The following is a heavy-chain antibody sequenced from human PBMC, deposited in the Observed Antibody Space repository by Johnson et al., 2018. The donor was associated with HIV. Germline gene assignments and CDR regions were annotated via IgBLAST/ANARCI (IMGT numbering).Heavy chain of an antibody. Sequence: VQLVESGGGLVKPGGSLRLSCAASGFTFSNAWMSWVRQAPGKGLEWVANIKQDGSTKYYADSVKGRFTISRDNSKNTLYLQMNSLRAEDTAVYYCASTGSGSDDVFDIWGQGTMVTVSS. V-gene: IGHV3-7*01. CDR3: ASTGSGSDDVFDI. J-gene: IGHJ3*02. CDR1: GFTFSNAW. CDR2: IKQDGSTK. D-gene: IGHD3-10*01.